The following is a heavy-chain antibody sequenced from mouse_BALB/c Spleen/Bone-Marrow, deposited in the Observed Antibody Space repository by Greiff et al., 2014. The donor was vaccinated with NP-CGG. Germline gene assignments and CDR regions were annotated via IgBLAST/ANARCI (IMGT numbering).Heavy chain of an antibody. Sequence: EVQLQQSGPELVKPRASVKMSCKASGYTFTNYVIHWVKQKPGQGLEWIGYINPYNDGTKYNDKFKGKATLTSDKSSSTAYMEYSSRTSEDSAVYYCARGGYYGTSLYWYFDVWGAGTTVTVSS. CDR1: GYTFTNYV. J-gene: IGHJ1*01. V-gene: IGHV1-14*01. CDR3: ARGGYYGTSLYWYFDV. CDR2: INPYNDGT. D-gene: IGHD1-1*01.